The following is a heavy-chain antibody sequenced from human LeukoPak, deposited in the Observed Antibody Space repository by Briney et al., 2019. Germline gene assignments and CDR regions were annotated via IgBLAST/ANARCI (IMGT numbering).Heavy chain of an antibody. D-gene: IGHD6-13*01. CDR2: IYSGGST. V-gene: IGHV3-53*01. J-gene: IGHJ4*02. CDR1: GFTVSSNY. Sequence: GGSLRLSCAASGFTVSSNYMSWVRQAPGKGLEWVSVIYSGGSTYYADSVKGRFTISRDNSKNTLYLQMNSLRAEDTAVYYCARDSAAAGIFDYWGQGTLVTVSS. CDR3: ARDSAAAGIFDY.